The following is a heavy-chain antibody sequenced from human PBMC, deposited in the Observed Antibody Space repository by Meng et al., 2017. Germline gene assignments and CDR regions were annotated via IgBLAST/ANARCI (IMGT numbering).Heavy chain of an antibody. Sequence: GESLKISCAASGFTFSSYWMSWVRQAPGKGLEWVANIKQDGSEKYYVDSVKGRFTISRDNAKNSLYLQMNSLRAEDPAVYYCARGVSGMIFDYWGQGTLVTVSS. D-gene: IGHD3-16*01. CDR1: GFTFSSYW. CDR3: ARGVSGMIFDY. J-gene: IGHJ4*02. CDR2: IKQDGSEK. V-gene: IGHV3-7*01.